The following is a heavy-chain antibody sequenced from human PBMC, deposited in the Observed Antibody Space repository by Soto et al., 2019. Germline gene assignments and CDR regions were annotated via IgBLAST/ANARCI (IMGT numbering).Heavy chain of an antibody. V-gene: IGHV3-30*18. J-gene: IGHJ4*02. CDR2: ISYDGGDK. CDR1: GFTFSSYG. Sequence: PVGSLRLSCTASGFTFSSYGMHWVRQAPGKGLEWVAVISYDGGDKKYVDSVKDRFTISRDNSRNTLYLQMNSLRGEDTAVYHCAKDIDVAAAAYYFDYWGQGTLVTVSS. D-gene: IGHD6-13*01. CDR3: AKDIDVAAAAYYFDY.